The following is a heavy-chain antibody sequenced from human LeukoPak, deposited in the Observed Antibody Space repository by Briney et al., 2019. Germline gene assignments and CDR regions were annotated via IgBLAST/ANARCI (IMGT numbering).Heavy chain of an antibody. Sequence: SETLSLTCAVYGGSFNGYYWSWIRQPPGKGLEWIGEINRSGSTNYNPSLKSRVTISVDTSKNQFSLKLSSVTAADTAVYYCARTPDIVVVPAAIDYYYGMDVWGQGTTVTVSS. J-gene: IGHJ6*02. CDR2: INRSGST. D-gene: IGHD2-2*02. CDR1: GGSFNGYY. CDR3: ARTPDIVVVPAAIDYYYGMDV. V-gene: IGHV4-34*01.